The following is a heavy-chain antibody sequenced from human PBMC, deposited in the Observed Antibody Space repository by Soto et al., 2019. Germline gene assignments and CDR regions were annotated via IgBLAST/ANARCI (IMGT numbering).Heavy chain of an antibody. CDR3: ARERYTWNSCVDY. V-gene: IGHV3-33*01. Sequence: QVQLVESGGGVVQPGRSLRLSCAASGFTFSSYGMHWVRQAPGKGLEWVAVIWYDGSNKYYADSVKGRFTISRDNSKNALYLQMNSLRAEDTAVYYCARERYTWNSCVDYWGQGTLVTVSS. D-gene: IGHD1-7*01. CDR1: GFTFSSYG. CDR2: IWYDGSNK. J-gene: IGHJ4*02.